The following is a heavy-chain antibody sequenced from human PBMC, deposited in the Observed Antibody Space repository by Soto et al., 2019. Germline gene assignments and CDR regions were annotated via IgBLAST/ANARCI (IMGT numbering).Heavy chain of an antibody. Sequence: GGSLRLSCAASGFTFSSYAMSWVRQAPGEGLEWVANISGCGGGKYYVDSVKGRFTISRDNGKNSVYLQMNSLRAEDTAIYYCAKWEDYSNPGDHWGQGTPVTVSS. V-gene: IGHV3-23*01. J-gene: IGHJ4*02. CDR2: ISGCGGGK. CDR3: AKWEDYSNPGDH. D-gene: IGHD4-4*01. CDR1: GFTFSSYA.